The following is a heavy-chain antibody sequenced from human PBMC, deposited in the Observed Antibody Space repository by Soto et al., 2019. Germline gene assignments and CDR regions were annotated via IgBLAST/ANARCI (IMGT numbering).Heavy chain of an antibody. CDR1: GDSVSSNSAT. CDR2: TYYRSKWYS. CDR3: ARAAYSGSYPGYIDY. J-gene: IGHJ4*02. D-gene: IGHD1-26*01. Sequence: SQTLSLTCDISGDSVSSNSATWNWIMQSPSRGLEWLGRTYYRSKWYSDYAVSVKSRIIINPDTSKNQLSLQLNSVTPEDTAVYFCARAAYSGSYPGYIDYWCKGLLVTVSS. V-gene: IGHV6-1*01.